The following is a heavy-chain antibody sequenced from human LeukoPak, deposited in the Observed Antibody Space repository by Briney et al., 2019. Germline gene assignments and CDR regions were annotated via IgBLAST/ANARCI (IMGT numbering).Heavy chain of an antibody. V-gene: IGHV5-51*01. J-gene: IGHJ3*02. D-gene: IGHD1-20*01. CDR3: AKPGGYNWNQNGAFDI. CDR1: GYSFTSYW. Sequence: GESLKISCKGFGYSFTSYWIGWVRQVPGKGLGWMGIIYPGDSDTRYSPSFQGQVTISADKSISTAYLQWSSLKASDTAMYYCAKPGGYNWNQNGAFDIWGQGTMVTVSS. CDR2: IYPGDSDT.